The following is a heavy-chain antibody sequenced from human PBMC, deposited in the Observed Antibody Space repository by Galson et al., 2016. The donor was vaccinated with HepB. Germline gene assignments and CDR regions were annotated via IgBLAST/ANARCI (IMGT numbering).Heavy chain of an antibody. J-gene: IGHJ4*02. Sequence: TLSLTCSVSGDSISSGTYYWSWIRQPAGRGLEWIGRVYSSGSTNYNPSLKSRATISVDTSKNQFSLKLSSVTAADTAVYYCAREGSSWYSDYWGQGTLVTVSS. CDR3: AREGSSWYSDY. V-gene: IGHV4-61*02. D-gene: IGHD6-13*01. CDR1: GDSISSGTYY. CDR2: VYSSGST.